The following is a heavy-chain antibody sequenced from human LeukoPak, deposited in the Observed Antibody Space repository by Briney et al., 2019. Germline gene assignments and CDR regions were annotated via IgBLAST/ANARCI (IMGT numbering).Heavy chain of an antibody. CDR1: GGSFSGYY. Sequence: PSETLSLTCAVYGGSFSGYYWSWIRQSPGKGLEWIGEINHSGSTNYNPSLKSRVTISLDMSKNHFSLNLTSVTAADTGVYYCARQSGGYYYYYMDVWGKGTTVTVSS. CDR3: ARQSGGYYYYYMDV. CDR2: INHSGST. J-gene: IGHJ6*03. V-gene: IGHV4-34*01. D-gene: IGHD1-26*01.